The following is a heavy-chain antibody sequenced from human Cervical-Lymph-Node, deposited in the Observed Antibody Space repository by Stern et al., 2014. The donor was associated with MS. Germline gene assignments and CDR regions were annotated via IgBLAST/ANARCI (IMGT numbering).Heavy chain of an antibody. CDR3: ARSAHSDY. CDR2: TSDDGDKN. CDR1: GFTFRNYA. D-gene: IGHD3-3*02. J-gene: IGHJ4*02. Sequence: QVQLVQSGGGVVQPGRSLSLSCVASGFTFRNYAMHWVRQAPGKGLEWVAVTSDDGDKNYYADSVRGRFTVSRNNSKNTLYLQISSLRPDDTATYYCARSAHSDYWGQGSLVIVSS. V-gene: IGHV3-30-3*01.